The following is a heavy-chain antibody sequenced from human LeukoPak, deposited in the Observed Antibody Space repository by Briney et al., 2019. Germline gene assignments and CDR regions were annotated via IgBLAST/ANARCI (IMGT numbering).Heavy chain of an antibody. CDR2: IIPIFGTT. D-gene: IGHD5-24*01. J-gene: IGHJ3*02. CDR3: ARVRDGYNDAYDI. V-gene: IGHV1-69*05. CDR1: GGTFSSYA. Sequence: GASVKVSCKASGGTFSSYAISWVRQAPGQGLEWMGGIIPIFGTTNYAQKFQGRVTITTDTSTSTVYMELSSLKSEDTAVYYCARVRDGYNDAYDIWGQGTMVIVSS.